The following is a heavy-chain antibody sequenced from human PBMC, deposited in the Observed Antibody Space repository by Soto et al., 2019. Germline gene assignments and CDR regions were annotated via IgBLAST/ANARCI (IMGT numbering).Heavy chain of an antibody. V-gene: IGHV4-30-4*01. D-gene: IGHD6-19*01. CDR1: GGSISSGDYY. J-gene: IGHJ6*02. CDR3: DRQSIAVGYYYGMDV. Sequence: QVQLQESGPGLVKPSQTLSLTCTVSGGSISSGDYYWSWIRQPPGKGLEWIGYIYYSGSTYYNPSLKSRVTISVDTSKNQFSLKLSSVTAADTAVYYCDRQSIAVGYYYGMDVWGQGTTVTVSS. CDR2: IYYSGST.